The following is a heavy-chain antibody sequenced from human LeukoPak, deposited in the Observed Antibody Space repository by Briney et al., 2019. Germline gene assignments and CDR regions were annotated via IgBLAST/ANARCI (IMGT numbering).Heavy chain of an antibody. J-gene: IGHJ4*02. D-gene: IGHD3-22*01. CDR1: GFTFSSYA. V-gene: IGHV3-30-3*01. CDR3: ARWGGVYYYDSSGYYYDY. CDR2: ISYDGSNK. Sequence: GGSLRLSCAASGFTFSSYAMHWVRQAPGKGLEWVAVISYDGSNKYYADSVKGRFTISRDNSKNTLYLQMNSLRAEDTAVCYCARWGGVYYYDSSGYYYDYWGQGTLVTVSS.